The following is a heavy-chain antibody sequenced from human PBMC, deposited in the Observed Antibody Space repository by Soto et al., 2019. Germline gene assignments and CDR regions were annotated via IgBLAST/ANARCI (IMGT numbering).Heavy chain of an antibody. J-gene: IGHJ4*02. Sequence: EVQLVESGGGLVQPGGSLSLSCAASGFTLSSYSMNWVRQAPGKGLEWVSYISSSSSTIYYADSVKGRFTISRDNAKNSLWLQMNSLRDEDTAVYYCARGGAYKIDYWGQGTLVTVSS. D-gene: IGHD1-20*01. CDR2: ISSSSSTI. V-gene: IGHV3-48*02. CDR3: ARGGAYKIDY. CDR1: GFTLSSYS.